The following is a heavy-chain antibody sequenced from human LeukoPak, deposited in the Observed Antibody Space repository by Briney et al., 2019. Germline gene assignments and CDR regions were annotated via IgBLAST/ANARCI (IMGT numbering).Heavy chain of an antibody. D-gene: IGHD4-17*01. CDR1: GGSISSYY. CDR3: ATLHGDYKNVSFDY. J-gene: IGHJ4*02. Sequence: PSETLSLTCTVSGGSISSYYWSWIRQPPGKGLEWIGYIYYSGSTNYNPSLKSRVTISVDTSKNQFSLKLSSVTAADTAVYYCATLHGDYKNVSFDYWGQGTLVTVSS. CDR2: IYYSGST. V-gene: IGHV4-59*12.